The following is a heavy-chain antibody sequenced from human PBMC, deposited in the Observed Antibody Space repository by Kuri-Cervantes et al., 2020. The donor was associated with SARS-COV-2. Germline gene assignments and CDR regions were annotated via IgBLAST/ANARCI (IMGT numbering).Heavy chain of an antibody. D-gene: IGHD6-25*01. CDR2: IYPGDSDN. CDR1: GYSFTSYW. J-gene: IGHJ4*02. Sequence: KVSCKGSGYSFTSYWIGWVHQMPGKGLEWMGIIYPGDSDNRYSPSSQGQVTISADKSISTAYLQWSSLKASDTAMYYCARRAAAEFFDYWGQGTLVTVSS. CDR3: ARRAAAEFFDY. V-gene: IGHV5-51*07.